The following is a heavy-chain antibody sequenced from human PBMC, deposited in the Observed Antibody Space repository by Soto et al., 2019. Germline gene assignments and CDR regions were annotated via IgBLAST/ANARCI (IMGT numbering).Heavy chain of an antibody. Sequence: GGSLRLSCAASGFTFSSYSMNWVRQAPGKGLDWFSYISSSSSAIYYADSVKGRFTISRDNAKNSLYLQMNSLRAEDTAVYYCARDNRGEFAVAGGDYWGQGTLVTVSS. CDR3: ARDNRGEFAVAGGDY. CDR1: GFTFSSYS. D-gene: IGHD6-19*01. J-gene: IGHJ4*02. V-gene: IGHV3-48*01. CDR2: ISSSSSAI.